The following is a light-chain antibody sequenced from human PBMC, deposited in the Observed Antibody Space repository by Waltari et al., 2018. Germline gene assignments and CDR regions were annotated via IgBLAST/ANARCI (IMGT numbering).Light chain of an antibody. Sequence: EIVLTQYTATLSLSTGERATLSCRDSQSVSSSLAWYQQKRGQAPRLLIYDASNRATCIPSMFSGSGSGTDFTLTIRSLEPEDFAVYYCHQRGNWPPTFGPGTKLDIK. V-gene: IGKV3-11*01. CDR2: DAS. CDR1: QSVSSS. CDR3: HQRGNWPPT. J-gene: IGKJ3*01.